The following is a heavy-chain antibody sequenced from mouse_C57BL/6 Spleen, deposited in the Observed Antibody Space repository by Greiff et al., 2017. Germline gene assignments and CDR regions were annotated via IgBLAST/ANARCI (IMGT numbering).Heavy chain of an antibody. CDR3: ARLGDYGWLAY. J-gene: IGHJ3*01. D-gene: IGHD2-4*01. Sequence: VQLQQPGAELVKPGASVKLSCKASGYTFTSYWMPWVKQRPGQGLEWIGEIDPSGSYTNYNHKVKGKATLTVDKTSNTAYMQLSSLTSEDSAVLYCARLGDYGWLAYWGQGTLVTVSA. CDR2: IDPSGSYT. V-gene: IGHV1-50*01. CDR1: GYTFTSYW.